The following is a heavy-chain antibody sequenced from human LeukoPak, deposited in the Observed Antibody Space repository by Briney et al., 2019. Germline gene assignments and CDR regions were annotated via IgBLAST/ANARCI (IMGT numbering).Heavy chain of an antibody. CDR1: GFTFTDYS. CDR2: LVRSGANK. J-gene: IGHJ6*02. D-gene: IGHD2-2*01. V-gene: IGHV3-23*01. Sequence: GGSLRLSCAASGFTFTDYSMTWIRQTPGKGLEWVASLVRSGANKYYADSVKGRFSISRDSSRYTVSLQMNSLRAEDTAVYYCVKDRPCDPCMPMDAWGQGTTVTVSS. CDR3: VKDRPCDPCMPMDA.